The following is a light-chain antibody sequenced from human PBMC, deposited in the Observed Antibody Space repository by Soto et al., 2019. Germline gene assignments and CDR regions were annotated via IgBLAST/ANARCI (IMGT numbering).Light chain of an antibody. V-gene: IGLV1-44*01. J-gene: IGLJ3*02. Sequence: QSVLTQPPSASGTPGQRVTISCSGSNFNIGSHTVNWYQQLPGTAPKLLMHNNNQRPSGVPDRVSGSKSGTLASLAISGLQSEDEAYYCCSVWDDSLKGWVFGGGTKLTVL. CDR2: NNN. CDR3: SVWDDSLKGWV. CDR1: NFNIGSHT.